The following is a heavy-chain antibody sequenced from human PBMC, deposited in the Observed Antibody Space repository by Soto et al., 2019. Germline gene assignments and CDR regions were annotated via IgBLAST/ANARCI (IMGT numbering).Heavy chain of an antibody. CDR3: ARDLRSYYYYYGMDV. J-gene: IGHJ6*02. D-gene: IGHD1-26*01. V-gene: IGHV1-18*01. CDR2: ISAYNGNT. CDR1: GYTFTSYG. Sequence: ASVKVSCKASGYTFTSYGISWVRQAPGQGLEWMGWISAYNGNTNYAQKLQGRVTMTTDTSTSTAYMELSSLRSEDTAVYYCARDLRSYYYYYGMDVWGQGTTVTVSS.